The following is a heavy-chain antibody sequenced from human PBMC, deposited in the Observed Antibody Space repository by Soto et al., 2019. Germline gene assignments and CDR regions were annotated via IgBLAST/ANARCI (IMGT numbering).Heavy chain of an antibody. J-gene: IGHJ6*02. Sequence: SETLSLTCTVSGGSMSSYYWSWIRQPPGKGLEWIGYIYYSGSTNYNPSLKSRVTMSVDTPKNQFSLKPSSVTAADTAVYYCARRGYGPGFPYYYGMDVWGQGTTVTVSS. CDR1: GGSMSSYY. CDR3: ARRGYGPGFPYYYGMDV. V-gene: IGHV4-59*01. D-gene: IGHD3-10*01. CDR2: IYYSGST.